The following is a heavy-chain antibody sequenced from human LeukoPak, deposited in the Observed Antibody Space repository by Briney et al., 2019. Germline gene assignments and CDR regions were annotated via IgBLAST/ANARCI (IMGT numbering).Heavy chain of an antibody. CDR1: GYTFTGYY. J-gene: IGHJ3*02. CDR3: ARVYDYVWGSPRRGAFDI. Sequence: ASVKVSCKASGYTFTGYYMHWVRQAPGQGLEWMGWINPNSGGTNYAQKFQGRVTMTRDTSISTAYMELSRLRSDDTAVYYCARVYDYVWGSPRRGAFDIWGQGTTVTISS. CDR2: INPNSGGT. V-gene: IGHV1-2*02. D-gene: IGHD3-16*01.